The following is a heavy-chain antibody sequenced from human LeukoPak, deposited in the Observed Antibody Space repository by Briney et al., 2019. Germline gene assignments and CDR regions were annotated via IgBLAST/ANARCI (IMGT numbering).Heavy chain of an antibody. CDR1: GFTFSSYG. J-gene: IGHJ4*02. CDR3: ARALYGSGSYYDLDY. V-gene: IGHV3-48*04. D-gene: IGHD3-10*01. Sequence: GGSLRLSCAASGFTFSSYGMTWVRQAPGKGLEWVSSISSSGSTIYYADSVKGRFTISRDNAKNSLYLQMNSLRAEDTAVYYCARALYGSGSYYDLDYWGQGTLVTVSS. CDR2: ISSSGSTI.